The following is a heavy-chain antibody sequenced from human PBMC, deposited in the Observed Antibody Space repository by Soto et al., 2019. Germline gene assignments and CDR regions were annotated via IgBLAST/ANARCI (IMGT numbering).Heavy chain of an antibody. J-gene: IGHJ6*02. CDR3: ARGEITIFGVVTYYYYYGMDV. D-gene: IGHD3-3*01. CDR2: INPKSGST. Sequence: ASVKVSCKASGYTFTCYYMHWVRQAPGQGLEWMGLINPKSGSTSYAQKFQGRVTMTRDTSMSTVYMELSSLRSEDTAVYYCARGEITIFGVVTYYYYYGMDVWGQGTTVTVS. V-gene: IGHV1-46*01. CDR1: GYTFTCYY.